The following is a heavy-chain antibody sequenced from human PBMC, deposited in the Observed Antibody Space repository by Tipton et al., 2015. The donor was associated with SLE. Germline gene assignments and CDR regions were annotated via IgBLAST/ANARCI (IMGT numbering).Heavy chain of an antibody. Sequence: LRLSCAVYGGSISSSSSYYWAWIRQPPGKGVEWIGEINHRGSTNYNPSLKSRVTISVDTSKNQFSLKVRSVAAADTAIYYCAREPDYGDNPYFDYWGQGTPVTVSS. D-gene: IGHD4/OR15-4a*01. CDR2: INHRGST. CDR3: AREPDYGDNPYFDY. J-gene: IGHJ4*02. CDR1: GGSISSSSSYY. V-gene: IGHV4-39*07.